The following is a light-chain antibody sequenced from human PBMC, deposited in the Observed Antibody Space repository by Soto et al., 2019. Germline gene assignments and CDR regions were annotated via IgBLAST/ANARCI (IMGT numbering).Light chain of an antibody. CDR3: CSFAVGSTLV. Sequence: QSALTQPASVSGSPGQSITISCTGTSSDVGTYNLVSWHQHHPGKAPKLIIYKGSKRPSGVYNRFSGSKSGNTASLTISVLQAEDEADYYCCSFAVGSTLVFGGGTKLTVL. J-gene: IGLJ2*01. CDR1: SSDVGTYNL. V-gene: IGLV2-23*01. CDR2: KGS.